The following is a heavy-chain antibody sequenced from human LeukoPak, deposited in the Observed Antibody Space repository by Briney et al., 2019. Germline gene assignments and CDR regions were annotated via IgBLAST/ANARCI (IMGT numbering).Heavy chain of an antibody. Sequence: GGSLRLSCAASGFTFSSYSMNWVRQALGKGLEWVSSITTSSNYIYYADSLKGRFTISRDNPRNSLYLQMNSLRAEDTAVYYCARELFATRAFDYWGQGTLVTVSS. D-gene: IGHD2-15*01. CDR3: ARELFATRAFDY. V-gene: IGHV3-21*01. CDR1: GFTFSSYS. J-gene: IGHJ4*02. CDR2: ITTSSNYI.